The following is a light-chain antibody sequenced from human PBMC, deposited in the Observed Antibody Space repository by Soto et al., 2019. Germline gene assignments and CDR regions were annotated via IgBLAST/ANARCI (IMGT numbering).Light chain of an antibody. CDR3: QQYDDWPPRIT. J-gene: IGKJ4*01. CDR2: GAS. Sequence: EIVMTQSPGTLSVSPGERATLSCRASQSVSSNLAWYQQKPGQAPRLLIYGASTRAIGIPARFRGSGSGTEFTLTISSLQSEDFAVYFCQQYDDWPPRITFGGGTKVEIK. CDR1: QSVSSN. V-gene: IGKV3-15*01.